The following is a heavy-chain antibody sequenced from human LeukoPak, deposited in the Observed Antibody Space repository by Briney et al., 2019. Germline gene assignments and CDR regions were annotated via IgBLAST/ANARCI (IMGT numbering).Heavy chain of an antibody. CDR3: ARLSEQWPDVDY. J-gene: IGHJ4*02. D-gene: IGHD6-19*01. CDR1: GGTFSSYA. V-gene: IGHV1-69*04. Sequence: SVKVSCKASGGTFSSYAISWVRQAPGQGLEWMGRIIPILGIANYAQKLQGRVTITADKSTSTAYMELSSLRSEDTAVYYCARLSEQWPDVDYWGQGTLVTVSS. CDR2: IIPILGIA.